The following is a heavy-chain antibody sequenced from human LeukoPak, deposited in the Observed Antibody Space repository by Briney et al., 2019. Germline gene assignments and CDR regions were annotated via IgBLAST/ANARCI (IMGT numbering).Heavy chain of an antibody. CDR1: GFTFSSYA. CDR3: AREGFDY. CDR2: ISYDGSNK. J-gene: IGHJ4*02. Sequence: GGSLRLSCAASGFTFSSYAMHWVRQAPGKGLEWVAVISYDGSNKYYADSVKGRFTISRDNSKNTLYLQMGSLRAEDMAVYYCAREGFDYWGQGTLVTVSS. V-gene: IGHV3-30*14.